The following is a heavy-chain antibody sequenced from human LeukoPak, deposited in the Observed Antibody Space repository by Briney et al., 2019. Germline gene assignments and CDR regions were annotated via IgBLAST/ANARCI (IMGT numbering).Heavy chain of an antibody. CDR1: GFTFSSYG. D-gene: IGHD3-3*01. J-gene: IGHJ4*02. CDR2: IRYDGSNK. CDR3: AKDRARFSSGYKYYFDY. Sequence: PGGSLGLSCAASGFTFSSYGMHWVRQAPGKGLEWVAFIRYDGSNKYYADSVKGRFTISRDNSKNTLYLQMNSLRAEDTAVYYCAKDRARFSSGYKYYFDYWGQGTLVTVSS. V-gene: IGHV3-30*02.